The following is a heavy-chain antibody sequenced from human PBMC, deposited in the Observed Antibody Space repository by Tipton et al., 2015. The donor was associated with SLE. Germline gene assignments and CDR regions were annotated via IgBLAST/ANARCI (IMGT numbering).Heavy chain of an antibody. D-gene: IGHD6-19*01. CDR1: GGSFSGYY. CDR3: ARFGSSGCFDY. J-gene: IGHJ4*02. Sequence: TLSLTCAVYGGSFSGYYWSWIRQPPGKGLEWIGEINHSGSTNYNPSLKSRVTISVDTSKNQFSLKLSSVTAADTAVYYCARFGSSGCFDYWGQGTLVTVSS. CDR2: INHSGST. V-gene: IGHV4-34*01.